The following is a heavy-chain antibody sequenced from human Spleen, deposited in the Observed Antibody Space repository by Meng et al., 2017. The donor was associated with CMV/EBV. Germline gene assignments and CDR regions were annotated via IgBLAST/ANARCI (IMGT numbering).Heavy chain of an antibody. CDR1: GFTFSDYW. J-gene: IGHJ4*02. CDR3: VRDLVGNRDY. CDR2: IDTDGTIT. Sequence: VELVESGGGLVQPGGSLRLYCSDSGFTFSDYWMHWVRQVPGEGLVWVSRIDTDGTITSYAESVRGRFTISRDNAKNTLFLQMNDLRADDSAVYYCVRDLVGNRDYWGQGTLVTVSS. D-gene: IGHD1-14*01. V-gene: IGHV3-74*03.